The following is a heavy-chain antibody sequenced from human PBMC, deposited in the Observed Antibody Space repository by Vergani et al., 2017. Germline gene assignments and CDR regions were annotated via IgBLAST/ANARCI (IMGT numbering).Heavy chain of an antibody. V-gene: IGHV4-39*07. CDR1: GGSVSSSSYS. D-gene: IGHD3-3*01. J-gene: IGHJ3*02. Sequence: QLKLQESGPGLVKPSETLSLTCTVSGGSVSSSSYSWGWIRQPPGKGLEWIGSIYYSGSTYYNPSLKSRVTISVDTSKNQFSLKLSSVTAADTAVYYCARAFTSCGVVSRRAFDIWGQGTMVTVSS. CDR2: IYYSGST. CDR3: ARAFTSCGVVSRRAFDI.